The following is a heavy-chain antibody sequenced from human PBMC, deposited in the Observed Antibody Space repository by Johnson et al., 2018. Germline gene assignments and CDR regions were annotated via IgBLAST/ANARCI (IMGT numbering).Heavy chain of an antibody. CDR1: GYSFSNYA. J-gene: IGHJ3*01. V-gene: IGHV1-3*04. Sequence: QVQLVQSGAEVKKPGASVKVSCKASGYSFSNYAIHWIRQAPGQGPEWMGWINTDTGYTDYSQKFQGRVTITRDTSAATGYVELSTLTSEDTALYYCAKDSCHGWHSLSGGQGTMITVSS. D-gene: IGHD6-19*01. CDR2: INTDTGYT. CDR3: AKDSCHGWHSLS.